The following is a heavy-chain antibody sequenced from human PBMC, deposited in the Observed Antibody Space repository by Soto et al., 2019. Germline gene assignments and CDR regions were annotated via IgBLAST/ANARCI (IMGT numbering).Heavy chain of an antibody. V-gene: IGHV4-39*01. CDR1: GGSISSSDYY. D-gene: IGHD1-26*01. CDR3: STQEVGGSYVYTFDP. J-gene: IGHJ5*02. Sequence: SETLSLTCTVSGGSISSSDYYWGWIRQPPGKGLEWIGNIYYSGSASYNPSLKSRVTISVDTSKNQVSLKLSSVTAADTAVYYCSTQEVGGSYVYTFDPWGQGTLVTVSS. CDR2: IYYSGSA.